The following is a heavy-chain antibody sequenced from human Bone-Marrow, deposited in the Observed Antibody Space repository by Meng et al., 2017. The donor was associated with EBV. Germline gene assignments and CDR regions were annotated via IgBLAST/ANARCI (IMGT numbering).Heavy chain of an antibody. CDR1: GFTFSDHY. V-gene: IGHV1-46*01. D-gene: IGHD6-19*01. CDR2: INPSGGST. Sequence: VHGLELGGGWVQPGGSLRLSCATSGFTFSDHYMDWVRQAPGQGLEWTGIINPSGGSTSYAQKFQGRVTMTRDTSTSTVYMELSSLRSEDTAVYYCARVSIAVAGIGPWGQGTLVTVSS. J-gene: IGHJ5*02. CDR3: ARVSIAVAGIGP.